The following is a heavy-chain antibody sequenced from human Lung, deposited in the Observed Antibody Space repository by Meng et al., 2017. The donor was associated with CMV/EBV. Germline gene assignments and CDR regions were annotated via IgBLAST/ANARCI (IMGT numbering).Heavy chain of an antibody. D-gene: IGHD2-8*01. CDR3: ARDLGDDCTNGVCYSVDAFDI. J-gene: IGHJ3*02. CDR2: INPNSGGT. Sequence: SXXVSXKASGYTFTGYYMHWVRQAPGQGLEWMGWINPNSGGTNYAQKFQGRVTMTRDTSISTAYMELSRLRSDDTAVYYCARDLGDDCTNGVCYSVDAFDIWGPWKXV. CDR1: GYTFTGYY. V-gene: IGHV1-2*02.